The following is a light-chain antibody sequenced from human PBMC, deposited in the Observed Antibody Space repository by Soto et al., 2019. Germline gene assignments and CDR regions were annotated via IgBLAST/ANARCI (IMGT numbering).Light chain of an antibody. V-gene: IGKV4-1*01. CDR3: QQYLAIPRT. Sequence: DIVMTQSPDSLAVSXGXXXXXXCXXXXSXLYSSNNRHYLAWYQQKPGQPPKVLIYWASTRDSGVPDRFRGSGSGTDFTLTISSLQAEDVAVYYCQQYLAIPRTFGQGTKV. CDR1: XSXLYSSNNRHY. CDR2: WAS. J-gene: IGKJ1*01.